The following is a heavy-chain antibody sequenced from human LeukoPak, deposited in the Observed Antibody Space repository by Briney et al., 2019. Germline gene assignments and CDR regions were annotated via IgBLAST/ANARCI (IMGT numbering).Heavy chain of an antibody. CDR1: SFTFSGYW. V-gene: IGHV3-7*01. CDR2: INQGGSEK. CDR3: ARDSLGSGSYHDY. J-gene: IGHJ4*02. Sequence: GGSLRLSCAASSFTFSGYWMSWVRQAPGKGLEWVANINQGGSEKNYVDSVKGRFTISRDNAKNSLYLQMNSLSAEDTAVYFCARDSLGSGSYHDYWGQGTLVTVSS. D-gene: IGHD3-10*01.